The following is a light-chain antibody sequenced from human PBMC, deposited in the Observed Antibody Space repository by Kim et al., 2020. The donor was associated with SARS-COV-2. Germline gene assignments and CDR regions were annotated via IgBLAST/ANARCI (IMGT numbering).Light chain of an antibody. Sequence: GQGVTISCSGSSSNIGSSTVSWYQQSPGTAPKLLIYRNNQRPSGVPDRFSGSKSGTSASLAISGLQSEDEADYYCATWDDSLNGMIFGGGTQLTVL. J-gene: IGLJ2*01. CDR1: SSNIGSST. V-gene: IGLV1-44*01. CDR3: ATWDDSLNGMI. CDR2: RNN.